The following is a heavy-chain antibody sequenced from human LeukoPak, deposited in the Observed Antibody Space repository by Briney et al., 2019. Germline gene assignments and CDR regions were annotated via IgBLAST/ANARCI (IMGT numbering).Heavy chain of an antibody. V-gene: IGHV3-21*01. D-gene: IGHD6-19*01. J-gene: IGHJ4*02. CDR2: ISSSSSYI. CDR1: GFTFSSYS. CDR3: ARSVAVAGNDY. Sequence: GGSLRLSCAASGFTFSSYSMNWVRQAPGKGLEWVSSISSSSSYIYYADSVKGRFTIFRDNAKNSLYLQMNSLRAEDTAVYYCARSVAVAGNDYWGQGTLVTVSS.